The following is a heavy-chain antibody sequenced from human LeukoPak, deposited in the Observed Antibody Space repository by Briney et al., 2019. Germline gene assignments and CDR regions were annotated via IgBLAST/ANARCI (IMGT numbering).Heavy chain of an antibody. J-gene: IGHJ2*01. Sequence: SETLSLTCAVYGGSFSGYYWSWIRQPPGKGLEWIGEINHSGSTNYNPSLKSRVTISVDTSKNQFSLKLSSVTAADTAVYYCVRDPFGAAASLYWYFDLWGRGTLVTVSS. CDR3: VRDPFGAAASLYWYFDL. CDR1: GGSFSGYY. CDR2: INHSGST. V-gene: IGHV4-34*01. D-gene: IGHD2-2*01.